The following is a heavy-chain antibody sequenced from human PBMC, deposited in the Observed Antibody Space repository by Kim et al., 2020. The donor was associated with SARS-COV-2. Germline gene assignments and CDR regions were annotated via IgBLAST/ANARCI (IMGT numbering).Heavy chain of an antibody. V-gene: IGHV1-46*01. J-gene: IGHJ4*02. D-gene: IGHD3-3*01. Sequence: QGRVTITRDTSTGTVYMGLSSLRSEDTAVYYCARDPRFWSGYYSPYYFDYWGQGTLVTVSS. CDR3: ARDPRFWSGYYSPYYFDY.